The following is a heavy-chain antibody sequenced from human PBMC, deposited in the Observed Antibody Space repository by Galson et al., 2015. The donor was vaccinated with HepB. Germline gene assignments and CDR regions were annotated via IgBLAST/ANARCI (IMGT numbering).Heavy chain of an antibody. CDR1: GFTVSSNY. V-gene: IGHV3-66*01. CDR2: IYSGGST. CDR3: ARGIWFGESCLGY. D-gene: IGHD3-10*01. Sequence: SLRLSCAASGFTVSSNYMSWVRQAPGKGLEWVSVIYSGGSTYYADSVKGRFAISRDNSKNTLYLQMNSLRAEDTAVYYCARGIWFGESCLGYWGQGTLVTVSS. J-gene: IGHJ4*02.